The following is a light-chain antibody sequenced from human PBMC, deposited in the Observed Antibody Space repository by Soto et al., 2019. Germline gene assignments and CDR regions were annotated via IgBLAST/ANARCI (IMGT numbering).Light chain of an antibody. V-gene: IGKV2-28*01. CDR1: QSLRHNNGLDY. Sequence: DVVMTQSPLSLPVTPGEPASISCRSSQSLRHNNGLDYLTWVLQKPGQSPQLLIVLGAKRASGVPDRFSGSGSGTDFTLRISRVEAEYVEVYYFLQALSTHPFTVGPGTKVEIK. CDR2: LGA. J-gene: IGKJ3*01. CDR3: LQALSTHPFT.